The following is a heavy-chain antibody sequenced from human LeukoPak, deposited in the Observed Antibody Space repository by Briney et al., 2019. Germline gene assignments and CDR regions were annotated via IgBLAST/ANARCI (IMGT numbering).Heavy chain of an antibody. CDR1: GYTFTTYY. Sequence: ASVKVSCKASGYTFTTYYMHWLRQAPGQGLEWMGIIKPTGGSTTFAQTFQGRVTMTSDTSTSTVYMHLSSLRSEDTAVYYCARDEGYRNSINCYLFDYWGQGSLVTVSS. J-gene: IGHJ4*02. CDR2: IKPTGGST. D-gene: IGHD2-2*01. CDR3: ARDEGYRNSINCYLFDY. V-gene: IGHV1-46*03.